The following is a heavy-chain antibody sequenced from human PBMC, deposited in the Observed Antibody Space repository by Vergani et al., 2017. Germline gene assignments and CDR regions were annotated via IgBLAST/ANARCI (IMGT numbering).Heavy chain of an antibody. CDR1: GGSISSYY. J-gene: IGHJ3*02. CDR2: IYYSGST. D-gene: IGHD5-18*01. V-gene: IGHV4-59*01. Sequence: QVQLQESGPGLVKPSETLSLTCTVSGGSISSYYWSWIRQPPGKGLEWIRYIYYSGSTNYNPSLKSRVTISVDTSKNQFSLKLSSVTAADTAVYYCARHGRYSYGPAGAFDIWGQGTMVTVSS. CDR3: ARHGRYSYGPAGAFDI.